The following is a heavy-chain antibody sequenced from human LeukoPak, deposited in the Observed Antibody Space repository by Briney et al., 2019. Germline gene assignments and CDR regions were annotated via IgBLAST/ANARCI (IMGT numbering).Heavy chain of an antibody. J-gene: IGHJ4*02. V-gene: IGHV4-34*01. D-gene: IGHD2-15*01. Sequence: PSETLSRNCAVYGDSFTYYHWTWIRQSPGRGLEGSGEVSHTGDTDYNPSLKNRPTISIDTSNKQFSLRLTSVTAADTAVYYCARTPGAFDFWGQGTLVTVSS. CDR3: ARTPGAFDF. CDR2: VSHTGDT. CDR1: GDSFTYYH.